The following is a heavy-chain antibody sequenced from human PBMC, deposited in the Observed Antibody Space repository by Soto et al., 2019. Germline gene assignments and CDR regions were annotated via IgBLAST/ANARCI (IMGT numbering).Heavy chain of an antibody. V-gene: IGHV4-59*11. CDR3: ATRTSVTTWVAFDV. CDR1: GGSISSHY. D-gene: IGHD4-17*01. J-gene: IGHJ3*01. Sequence: SETLSLTCNVSGGSISSHYWSWLRQPPGKGLEWIGYMFYTGGTDHNPSLKSRATMSIDTSRNPFSLELKSVTAADTAVYYCATRTSVTTWVAFDVWGQGTMVTVSS. CDR2: MFYTGGT.